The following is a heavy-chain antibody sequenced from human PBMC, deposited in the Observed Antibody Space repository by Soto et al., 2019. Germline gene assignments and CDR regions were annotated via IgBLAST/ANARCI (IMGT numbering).Heavy chain of an antibody. D-gene: IGHD1-20*01. Sequence: QVQLLQSGAEVKKPGSSVKVSCKVSGGAFTNYALNWVRHGPGQGLEWLGGIIPLHNTSNYSLKFLGRVTVTAVISSTTVYMELNSLTSDDTATYYCASWSNWNPLYYDGLDVWGQGATVTVSS. J-gene: IGHJ6*02. CDR2: IIPLHNTS. V-gene: IGHV1-69*06. CDR1: GGAFTNYA. CDR3: ASWSNWNPLYYDGLDV.